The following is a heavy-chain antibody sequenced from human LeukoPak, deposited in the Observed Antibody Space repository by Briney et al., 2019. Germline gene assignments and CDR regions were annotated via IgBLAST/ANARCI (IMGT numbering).Heavy chain of an antibody. Sequence: PGGSLRLSCAASGFTFSSYNMNWVRQAPGKGLEWVSSISTGSTNIYYADSVKGRFTISRDNTKNSLYLQMNSLRAEDTAVYYCTREGVDVFDIWGQGTMVTVSS. D-gene: IGHD3-10*01. CDR1: GFTFSSYN. CDR2: ISTGSTNI. J-gene: IGHJ3*02. CDR3: TREGVDVFDI. V-gene: IGHV3-21*01.